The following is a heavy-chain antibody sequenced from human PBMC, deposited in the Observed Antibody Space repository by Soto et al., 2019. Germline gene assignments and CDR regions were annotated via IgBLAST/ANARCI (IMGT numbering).Heavy chain of an antibody. Sequence: EVQVVESGGGLVQPGGSLRLSCTTSGFTFRTFGMNWVRQAPGKGLKWVSYISDNSRHIYYADSVKGRFSISRDNGENSLTLQMNGLRDEDAALYFCARDKTGFGAIDYWGQGTLVTVSS. J-gene: IGHJ4*02. CDR3: ARDKTGFGAIDY. CDR1: GFTFRTFG. D-gene: IGHD3-16*01. CDR2: ISDNSRHI. V-gene: IGHV3-48*02.